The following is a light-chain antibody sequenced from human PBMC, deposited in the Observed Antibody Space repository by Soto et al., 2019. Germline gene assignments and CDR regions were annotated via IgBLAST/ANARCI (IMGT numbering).Light chain of an antibody. CDR3: QQYDTTPLP. J-gene: IGKJ4*01. CDR1: QSVLYTSNNKNY. V-gene: IGKV4-1*01. Sequence: IVMTQSPDSLAVSLGERATINCKSSQSVLYTSNNKNYLAWYQQKPGQPPKLLIYWASTRESGVPDRFSGSGSEPDLTLTTSGWRAEDVAVYYCQQYDTTPLPFGGGTKVEIK. CDR2: WAS.